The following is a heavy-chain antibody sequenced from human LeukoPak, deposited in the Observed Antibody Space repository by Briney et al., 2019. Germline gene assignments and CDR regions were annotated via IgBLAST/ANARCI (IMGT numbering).Heavy chain of an antibody. CDR1: GFTFSNHW. CDR2: IRTDGSLK. V-gene: IGHV3-7*01. J-gene: IGHJ5*02. Sequence: GGSLRLSCVASGFTFSNHWTTWVRQAPGKGLEWVANIRTDGSLKVYVDSVKGRFTISRDNAKNSLYLQMNSLRAEDTAVYYCAGVGFWSGYYRLDTWFDPWGQGTLVTVSS. D-gene: IGHD3-3*01. CDR3: AGVGFWSGYYRLDTWFDP.